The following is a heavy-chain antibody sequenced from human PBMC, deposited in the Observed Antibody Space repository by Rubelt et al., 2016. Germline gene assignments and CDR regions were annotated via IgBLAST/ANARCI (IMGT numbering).Heavy chain of an antibody. D-gene: IGHD3-3*01. J-gene: IGHJ4*02. V-gene: IGHV3-33*08. Sequence: QVQLVESGGGVVQPGRSLRLSCAASGFTFSSYAMHWVRQAPGKGLEWVAVIWYDGSNKYYADSVKGRFTISRDNSKNTLYLQRNSLRAEDTAVYYCARYAIFGVVTVDYWGQGTLVTVSS. CDR3: ARYAIFGVVTVDY. CDR1: GFTFSSYA. CDR2: IWYDGSNK.